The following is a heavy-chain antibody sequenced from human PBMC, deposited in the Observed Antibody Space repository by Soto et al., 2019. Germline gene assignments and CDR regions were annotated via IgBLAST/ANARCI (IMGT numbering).Heavy chain of an antibody. CDR3: ARLYYDSSGYYYLGYFDY. D-gene: IGHD3-22*01. CDR2: LYYSGST. Sequence: TSETLSLTCTVSGGSISRSTYYWGWIRQPPGKGLEWIGSLYYSGSTFYNPSLKSRVTISVDTSKNQFSLKVNSVTAADTAVYYCARLYYDSSGYYYLGYFDYWGQGTLVTVSS. V-gene: IGHV4-39*01. CDR1: GGSISRSTYY. J-gene: IGHJ4*02.